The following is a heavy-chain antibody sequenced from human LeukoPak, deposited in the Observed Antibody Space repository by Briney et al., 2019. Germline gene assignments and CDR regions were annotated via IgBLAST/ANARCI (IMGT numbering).Heavy chain of an antibody. Sequence: SETLSLTCTVSGGSISSYYWSWIRQPPGKGLEWIGYIYYSGSANYNPSLKSRVTISVDTSKNQFSLKLSSVTAADTAVYYCARTTIGGMDVGGQGPLLTVSS. V-gene: IGHV4-59*01. CDR3: ARTTIGGMDV. J-gene: IGHJ4*02. CDR1: GGSISSYY. D-gene: IGHD3-10*02. CDR2: IYYSGSA.